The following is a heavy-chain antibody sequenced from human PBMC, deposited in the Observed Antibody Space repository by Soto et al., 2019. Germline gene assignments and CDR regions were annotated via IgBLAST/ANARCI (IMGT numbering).Heavy chain of an antibody. J-gene: IGHJ4*02. CDR3: ARDKMPAYCGGYCYSWGPGFDY. Sequence: QVQLVQSGAEVKKPGSSVKVSCKASGGTFSSYAISWVRQAPGQGLEWMGGIIPIFGTANYAQKFQGRVTITADESTSTAYMELSSLRSEDTAVYYCARDKMPAYCGGYCYSWGPGFDYWGQGAMVTVSS. CDR2: IIPIFGTA. CDR1: GGTFSSYA. D-gene: IGHD2-21*02. V-gene: IGHV1-69*01.